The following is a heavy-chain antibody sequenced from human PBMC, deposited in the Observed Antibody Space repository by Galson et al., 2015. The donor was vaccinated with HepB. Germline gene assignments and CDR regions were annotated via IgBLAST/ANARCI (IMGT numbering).Heavy chain of an antibody. J-gene: IGHJ4*02. D-gene: IGHD1-7*01. V-gene: IGHV3-33*01. CDR1: GVVFSSYA. Sequence: SLRLSCAASGVVFSSYAMHWVRQAPGKGLEWVAFIWYDGSNKYYGDSVKGRFSISRDNSKNTLYLQMDCLRAEDTAVYYCARDGSGTTHYFDYWGQGTLVTVSS. CDR3: ARDGSGTTHYFDY. CDR2: IWYDGSNK.